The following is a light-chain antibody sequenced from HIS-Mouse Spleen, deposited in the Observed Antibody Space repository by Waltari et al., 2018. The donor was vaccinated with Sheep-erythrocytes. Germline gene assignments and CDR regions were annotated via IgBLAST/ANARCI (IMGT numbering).Light chain of an antibody. Sequence: QSALTQPRPVSGSPGQSVTISCPGTSSDVGGYNSVSWYQQHPGKAPKLMIYDVSKRPSGVPDRFSGSKSGNTASLTISGLQAEDEADYYCCSYAGSYNYVFGTGTKVTVL. CDR2: DVS. V-gene: IGLV2-11*01. J-gene: IGLJ1*01. CDR3: CSYAGSYNYV. CDR1: SSDVGGYNS.